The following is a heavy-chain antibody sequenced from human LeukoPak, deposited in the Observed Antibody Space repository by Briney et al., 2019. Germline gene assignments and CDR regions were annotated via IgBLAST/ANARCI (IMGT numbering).Heavy chain of an antibody. V-gene: IGHV3-21*01. Sequence: PGGSLRLSCAASGFTFSTYSMNWVRQAPGKGLEWVSSISSSSSYIYYADSVKGRLTISRDNAKNSLYLQMNSQRAEDTAVYYCARERPYGDLDGFDYWGQGTLVTVSS. J-gene: IGHJ4*02. CDR3: ARERPYGDLDGFDY. CDR2: ISSSSSYI. D-gene: IGHD4-17*01. CDR1: GFTFSTYS.